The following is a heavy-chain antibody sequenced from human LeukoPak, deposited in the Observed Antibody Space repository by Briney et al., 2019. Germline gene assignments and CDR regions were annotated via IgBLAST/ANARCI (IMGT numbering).Heavy chain of an antibody. CDR2: IYYSGST. Sequence: SETLSLTCTVSGGSISSYYWSWIRQPPGKGLEWIGYIYYSGSTNYNPSLKSRVTISVDASKNQFSLKLSSVTAADTAVYYCAREEGFFDYWGQGTLVTVSS. J-gene: IGHJ4*02. V-gene: IGHV4-59*01. CDR1: GGSISSYY. CDR3: AREEGFFDY.